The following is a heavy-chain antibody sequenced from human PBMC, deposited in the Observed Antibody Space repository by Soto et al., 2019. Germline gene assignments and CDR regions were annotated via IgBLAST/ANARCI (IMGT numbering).Heavy chain of an antibody. Sequence: GGSLRLSCAASGFTFSSYGMHCFRQAPGKGLEWVAVISYDGSNRYYADSVKGRFTISRDNSKNTLYLQMNSLRAEDTAVYYCAKDRISGILGSWGQGTLVTVSS. CDR3: AKDRISGILGS. CDR1: GFTFSSYG. CDR2: ISYDGSNR. V-gene: IGHV3-30*18. D-gene: IGHD1-26*01. J-gene: IGHJ5*02.